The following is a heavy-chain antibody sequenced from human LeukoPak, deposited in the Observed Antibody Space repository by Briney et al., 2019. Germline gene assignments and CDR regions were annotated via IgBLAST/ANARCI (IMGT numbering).Heavy chain of an antibody. J-gene: IGHJ4*02. CDR3: ARGSESSGWYWGKGANDY. V-gene: IGHV1-2*02. D-gene: IGHD6-19*01. CDR1: GYTFTDYY. Sequence: ASVKVSCKASGYTFTDYYIHWVRQAPGQGLEWMGWINSHSGGTNYAQKFQGRVTMTRDTSISTAYMELSRLRSDDTAVYYCARGSESSGWYWGKGANDYWGQGTLVTVSS. CDR2: INSHSGGT.